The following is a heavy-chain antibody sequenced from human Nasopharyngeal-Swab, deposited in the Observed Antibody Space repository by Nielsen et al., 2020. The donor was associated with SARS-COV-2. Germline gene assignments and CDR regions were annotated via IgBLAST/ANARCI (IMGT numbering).Heavy chain of an antibody. D-gene: IGHD3-10*01. CDR2: IIPIFGTA. CDR1: GGAFSSYA. J-gene: IGHJ6*02. CDR3: ARSITMVRGVMYLDV. Sequence: SVKVSCKASGGAFSSYAISWVRQAPGQGLEWMGGIIPIFGTANYAQKFQGRVTITADKSTSTAYMELSSLRSEDTAVYYCARSITMVRGVMYLDVWGQGTTVTVSS. V-gene: IGHV1-69*06.